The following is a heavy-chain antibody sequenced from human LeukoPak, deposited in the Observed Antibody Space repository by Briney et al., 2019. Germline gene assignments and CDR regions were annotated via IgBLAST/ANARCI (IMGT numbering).Heavy chain of an antibody. CDR3: AKDIDWGRFDV. V-gene: IGHV3-23*01. D-gene: IGHD7-27*01. CDR2: VSPSGDIT. Sequence: GGSLRLSCAASGFTLSSYAMDWVRQAPGMGLEWVSGVSPSGDITYYADSVKGRFAISRDNSRNTVYFQLNSLRADDTAVYYCAKDIDWGRFDVWGRGTLVTVSS. J-gene: IGHJ2*01. CDR1: GFTLSSYA.